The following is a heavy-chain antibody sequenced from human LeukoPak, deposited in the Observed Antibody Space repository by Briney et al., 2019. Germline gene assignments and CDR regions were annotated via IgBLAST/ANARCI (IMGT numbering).Heavy chain of an antibody. J-gene: IGHJ4*02. D-gene: IGHD1-1*01. CDR2: INPSGGST. V-gene: IGHV1-46*01. Sequence: ASVKVSCKASGYTFTSYYMHWVRQAPGQGLEWMGIINPSGGSTGYAQKFQGRVTMTRDTSTSTVYMELSSLRSEDTAVYYCAIRHLVSQPIDYWGQGTLVTVSS. CDR3: AIRHLVSQPIDY. CDR1: GYTFTSYY.